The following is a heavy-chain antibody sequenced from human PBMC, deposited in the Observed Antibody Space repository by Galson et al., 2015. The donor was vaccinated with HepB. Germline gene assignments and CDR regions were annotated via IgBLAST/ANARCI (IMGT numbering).Heavy chain of an antibody. CDR2: IYWDDDK. V-gene: IGHV2-5*02. D-gene: IGHD3-3*01. CDR3: AHNRGYYDFWSGYYTGPRFDY. J-gene: IGHJ4*02. Sequence: PALVKPTQTLTLTCTFSGFSLSTSGVGVGWIRQPPGKALEWLALIYWDDDKRYSPSLKSRLTITKDTPKNQVVLTMTNMDPVDTATYYCAHNRGYYDFWSGYYTGPRFDYWGQGTLVTVSS. CDR1: GFSLSTSGVG.